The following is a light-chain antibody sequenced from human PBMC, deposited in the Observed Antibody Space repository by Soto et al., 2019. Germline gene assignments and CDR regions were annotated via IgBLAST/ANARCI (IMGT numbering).Light chain of an antibody. J-gene: IGLJ3*02. CDR1: SSDVGGYKY. CDR3: ASYAGSGIWV. Sequence: QSALTQPASVSGSPGQSITISCTGTSSDVGGYKYVSWYQQHPDKAPKLIIFEASNRPSGISSRFSGSKSGNTASLTISGLQAEDEADYYCASYAGSGIWVFGGGTKLTVL. V-gene: IGLV2-14*01. CDR2: EAS.